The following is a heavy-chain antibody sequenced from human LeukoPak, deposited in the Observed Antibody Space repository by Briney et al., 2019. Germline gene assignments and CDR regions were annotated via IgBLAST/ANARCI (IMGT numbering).Heavy chain of an antibody. J-gene: IGHJ5*02. CDR1: GFTFSSYE. CDR2: ISSSGSTI. D-gene: IGHD1-1*01. Sequence: GGSLRLSCAASGFTFSSYEMNWVRRAPGKGLEWVSYISSSGSTIYYADSVKGRFTISRDNAKNSLYLQMNSLRAEDTAVYYCARDGWNDVWFDPWGQGTLVTVSS. V-gene: IGHV3-48*03. CDR3: ARDGWNDVWFDP.